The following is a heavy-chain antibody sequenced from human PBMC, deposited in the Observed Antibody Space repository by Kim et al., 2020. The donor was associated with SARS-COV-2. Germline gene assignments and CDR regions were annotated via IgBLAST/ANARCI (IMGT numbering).Heavy chain of an antibody. CDR3: GTGRFGESMLDY. CDR2: IIPIFGTA. CDR1: GGTFSSYA. J-gene: IGHJ4*02. D-gene: IGHD3-10*01. V-gene: IGHV1-69*13. Sequence: SVKVSCKASGGTFSSYAISWVRQAPGQGLEWMGGIIPIFGTANYAQKFQGRVTLTADESTSTAYMELSSLRSEETAVYYCGTGRFGESMLDYWGQGTLV.